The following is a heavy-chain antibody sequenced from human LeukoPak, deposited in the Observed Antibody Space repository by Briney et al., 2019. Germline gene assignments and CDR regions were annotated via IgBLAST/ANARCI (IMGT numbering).Heavy chain of an antibody. V-gene: IGHV1-18*01. J-gene: IGHJ5*02. CDR3: ARVYTMVRGVKDWFDP. Sequence: ASVKVSCKASGYTFTSYGISWVRQAPGQGLEWMGWISAYNGNTNYAQKLRGRVTMTTDTSTSTAYMELRSLRSDDTAVYYCARVYTMVRGVKDWFDPWGQGTLVTVSS. CDR1: GYTFTSYG. D-gene: IGHD3-10*01. CDR2: ISAYNGNT.